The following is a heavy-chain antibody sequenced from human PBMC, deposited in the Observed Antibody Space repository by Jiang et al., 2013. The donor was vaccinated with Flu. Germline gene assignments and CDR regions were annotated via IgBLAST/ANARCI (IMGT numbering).Heavy chain of an antibody. Sequence: QLVESGGGVVQPGKSLRLSCAASGFTFSNYGMHWVRQAPGKGLEWVAVISYDGSNKYYADSVKGRFTISRDNSKNTLYLQMNSLRAEDTALYYCAKGTGATMMVEGGYYFDYWGQGTLVTVSS. J-gene: IGHJ4*02. D-gene: IGHD3-22*01. CDR3: AKGTGATMMVEGGYYFDY. CDR1: GFTFSNYG. V-gene: IGHV3-30*18. CDR2: ISYDGSNK.